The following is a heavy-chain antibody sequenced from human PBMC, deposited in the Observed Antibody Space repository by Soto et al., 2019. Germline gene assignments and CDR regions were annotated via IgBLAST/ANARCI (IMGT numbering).Heavy chain of an antibody. CDR3: ARGVVVVVAATPLDY. CDR2: ISYDGSNK. Sequence: QVQLVESGGGVVQPGRSLRLSCAASGFTFSDNAMHWVRQAPGKGLEWVAVISYDGSNKYYGDSVKGRFTISRDNSNNTRYLQMSSLRAEDTAVYYCARGVVVVVAATPLDYWGQGTLVTVSS. D-gene: IGHD2-15*01. V-gene: IGHV3-30-3*01. CDR1: GFTFSDNA. J-gene: IGHJ4*02.